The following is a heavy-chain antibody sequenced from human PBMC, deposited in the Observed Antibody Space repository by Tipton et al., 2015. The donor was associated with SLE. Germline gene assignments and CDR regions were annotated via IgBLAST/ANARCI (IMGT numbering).Heavy chain of an antibody. D-gene: IGHD6-19*01. CDR2: IYYSGST. CDR1: GGSISSGDYY. Sequence: TLSLTCTVSGGSISSGDYYWSWIRQSPGKGLEWIGYIYYSGSTYYNPSLKSRVIISVDTSKNQFSLRLSSVTAADTAVYYCARSIAVAYYFDYWGQGTLVTVSS. V-gene: IGHV4-30-4*08. CDR3: ARSIAVAYYFDY. J-gene: IGHJ4*02.